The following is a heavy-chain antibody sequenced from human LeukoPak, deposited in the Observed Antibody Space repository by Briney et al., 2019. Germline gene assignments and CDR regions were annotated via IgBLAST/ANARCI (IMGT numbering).Heavy chain of an antibody. J-gene: IGHJ4*02. CDR2: ISGSGGTT. CDR3: AKRHYDFWSGYQNQMYYFDY. V-gene: IGHV3-23*01. CDR1: GFTFSSYA. D-gene: IGHD3-3*01. Sequence: GGSLRLSCAASGFTFSSYAMSWVRQAPEKGLEWVSAISGSGGTTYYADSVKGRFIISRDSSKNTLYLQMNSLRAEDTAVYYCAKRHYDFWSGYQNQMYYFDYWGQGALVTVSS.